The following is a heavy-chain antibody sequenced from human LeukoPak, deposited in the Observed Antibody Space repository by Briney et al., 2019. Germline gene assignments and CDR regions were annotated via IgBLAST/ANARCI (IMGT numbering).Heavy chain of an antibody. CDR2: IIPIFGTA. CDR3: ARVEEVVPAVYFQH. J-gene: IGHJ1*01. D-gene: IGHD2-2*01. V-gene: IGHV1-69*05. CDR1: GGTFSSYA. Sequence: SVKVSCKASGGTFSSYAISWVRQAPGQGLEWMGGIIPIFGTANYAQKFQGRVTMTRDTSTSTVYMELSSLRSEDTAVYYCARVEEVVPAVYFQHWGQGTLVTVSS.